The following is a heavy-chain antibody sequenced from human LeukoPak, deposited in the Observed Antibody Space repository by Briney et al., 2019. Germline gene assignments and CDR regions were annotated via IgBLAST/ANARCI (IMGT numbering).Heavy chain of an antibody. Sequence: SETLSLTCTVSGGSISSYYWSWIRQPPGKGLEWIGYIYYSGSTNYNPSLKSRVTISVDTSKNQFSLKLSSVTAADTAVYYCAGDYSSGWYRFDPWGQGTLVTVSS. CDR2: IYYSGST. D-gene: IGHD6-19*01. J-gene: IGHJ5*02. CDR1: GGSISSYY. V-gene: IGHV4-59*01. CDR3: AGDYSSGWYRFDP.